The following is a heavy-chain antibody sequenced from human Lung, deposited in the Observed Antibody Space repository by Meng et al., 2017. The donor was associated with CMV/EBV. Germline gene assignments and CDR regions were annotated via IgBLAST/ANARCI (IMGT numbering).Heavy chain of an antibody. CDR2: MNPNSGNT. D-gene: IGHD2-15*01. V-gene: IGHV1-8*03. CDR1: GYTFTSYD. J-gene: IGHJ4*02. Sequence: ASVXVSXKASGYTFTSYDINWVRQATGQGREWMGWMNPNSGNTGYAQKFQGRVTITRNTSISTAYMELSSLRSEETAVYYCARIGGGSRGDFDYWGQGTVVTVSS. CDR3: ARIGGGSRGDFDY.